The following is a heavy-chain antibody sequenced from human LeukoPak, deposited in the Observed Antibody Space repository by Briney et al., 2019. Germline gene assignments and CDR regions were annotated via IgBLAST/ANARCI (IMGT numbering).Heavy chain of an antibody. V-gene: IGHV3-30*02. Sequence: GGSLRLSCAASGFTFSSYGMHWVRQAPGKGLEWVAFIRYDGSNKYYADSVKGRFTISRDNSKNTLYLQMNSPRAEDTAVYYCAKDLGGSSSSLDYWGQGTLVTVSS. CDR1: GFTFSSYG. CDR3: AKDLGGSSSSLDY. D-gene: IGHD6-6*01. J-gene: IGHJ4*02. CDR2: IRYDGSNK.